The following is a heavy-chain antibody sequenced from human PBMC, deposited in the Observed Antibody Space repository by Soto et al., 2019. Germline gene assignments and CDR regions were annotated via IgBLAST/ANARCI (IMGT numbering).Heavy chain of an antibody. Sequence: GGSLRLSCAASGFTFSSYGMSWVRQAPGKGLEWVSAISGSGGSTYYADSVKGRFTISRDKSKNTLYLQMNSLRAEDTAVYYCAKDRQDIVVVPAAYWGQGTLVTVSS. D-gene: IGHD2-2*01. CDR2: ISGSGGST. J-gene: IGHJ4*02. CDR1: GFTFSSYG. CDR3: AKDRQDIVVVPAAY. V-gene: IGHV3-23*01.